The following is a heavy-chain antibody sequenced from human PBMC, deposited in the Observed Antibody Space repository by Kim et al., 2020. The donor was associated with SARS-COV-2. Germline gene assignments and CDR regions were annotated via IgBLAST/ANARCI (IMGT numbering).Heavy chain of an antibody. CDR3: ARAPPYYDILTGQNYYYGMDV. Sequence: SETLSLTCAVYGGSFSGYYWSWIRQPPGKGLEWIGEINHSGSTNYNPSLKSRVTISVDTSKNQFSLKLSSVTAADTAVYYCARAPPYYDILTGQNYYYGMDVWGQGTTVTVSS. CDR2: INHSGST. V-gene: IGHV4-34*01. J-gene: IGHJ6*02. CDR1: GGSFSGYY. D-gene: IGHD3-9*01.